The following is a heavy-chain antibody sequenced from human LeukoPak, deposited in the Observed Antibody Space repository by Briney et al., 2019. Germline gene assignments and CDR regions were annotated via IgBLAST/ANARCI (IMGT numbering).Heavy chain of an antibody. CDR3: VRESETSGWFDH. D-gene: IGHD6-25*01. V-gene: IGHV3-64D*06. Sequence: GGSLRLSCSASGFTFSSCAMHWVRQAPGKGLEYVSFISNNGRTIDYADSVRGRFTISRDNSKNSLSLQMSSLRSEDTALYFCVRESETSGWFDHWGQGTLVTVSS. CDR2: ISNNGRTI. J-gene: IGHJ5*02. CDR1: GFTFSSCA.